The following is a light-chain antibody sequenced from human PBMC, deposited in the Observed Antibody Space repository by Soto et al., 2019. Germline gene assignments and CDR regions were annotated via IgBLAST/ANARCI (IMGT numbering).Light chain of an antibody. CDR1: QSVDSK. J-gene: IGKJ1*01. Sequence: EIVMTQSPATLSVSPGERATLSCRASQSVDSKLAWYQQKPGQGPRLLIYGASSRATGIPARFSGSGSGTEFTLTISSLQSEDFAVYYCQHYSTWLLTFGQGTKVEIK. CDR3: QHYSTWLLT. V-gene: IGKV3-15*01. CDR2: GAS.